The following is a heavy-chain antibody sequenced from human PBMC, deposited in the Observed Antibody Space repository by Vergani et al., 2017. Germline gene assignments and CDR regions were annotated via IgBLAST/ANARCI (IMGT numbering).Heavy chain of an antibody. J-gene: IGHJ4*02. V-gene: IGHV3-33*06. D-gene: IGHD2-2*02. CDR2: IWSAGSKK. CDR1: GLTFSHYA. CDR3: AKETQDDTGEAPAAIQGTVDN. Sequence: QVQLVESGGGVVQPGRSLRLSCAASGLTFSHYAMHWVRQAPGKGLEWVAVIWSAGSKKYYGDSVRGRFTISRDNSKNTLYLQMNSLRAEDTAVDYCAKETQDDTGEAPAAIQGTVDNWGQGTLGTGSA.